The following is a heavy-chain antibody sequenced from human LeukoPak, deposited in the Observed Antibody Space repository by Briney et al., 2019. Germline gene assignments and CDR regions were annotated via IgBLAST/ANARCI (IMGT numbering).Heavy chain of an antibody. CDR2: IYYSGST. D-gene: IGHD5-18*01. J-gene: IGHJ4*02. Sequence: SETLSLTCTVSGGSISSYYWSWIRQPPGKGLEWIGSIYYSGSTYYNPSLKSRVTISVDTSKNQFSLKLSSVSAADTAVYYCARDLAGYSYGDFDYWGQGTLVTVSS. CDR3: ARDLAGYSYGDFDY. V-gene: IGHV4-59*12. CDR1: GGSISSYY.